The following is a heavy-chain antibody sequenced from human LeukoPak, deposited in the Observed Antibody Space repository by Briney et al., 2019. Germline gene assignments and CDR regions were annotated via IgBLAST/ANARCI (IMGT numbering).Heavy chain of an antibody. J-gene: IGHJ5*01. V-gene: IGHV3-48*03. CDR2: ISSSGSTI. D-gene: IGHD2-15*01. Sequence: PGGSLRLSCAASGFTFSSYEMNWVRQAPGKGLEWVSYISSSGSTIYYADSVKGRFTISRDNSQKSVYLEMNSLRAEDTATYYCARVESSYCSGGCYFASWGQGTLVTISS. CDR1: GFTFSSYE. CDR3: ARVESSYCSGGCYFAS.